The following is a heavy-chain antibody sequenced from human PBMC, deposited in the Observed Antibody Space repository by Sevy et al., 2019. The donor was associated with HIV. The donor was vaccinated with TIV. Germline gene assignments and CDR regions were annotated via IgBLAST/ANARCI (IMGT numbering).Heavy chain of an antibody. V-gene: IGHV3-21*06. Sequence: GGSLRLSCAASGFTFSSYNMNWVRQAPGKGLEWVSSISGSSNYIYYAESVKGRFNISRDNAKNTLYLQMNSLRADDTAVYYCARGPPDGSYDYFDYWGQGTLGTVSS. CDR1: GFTFSSYN. J-gene: IGHJ4*02. D-gene: IGHD1-26*01. CDR3: ARGPPDGSYDYFDY. CDR2: ISGSSNYI.